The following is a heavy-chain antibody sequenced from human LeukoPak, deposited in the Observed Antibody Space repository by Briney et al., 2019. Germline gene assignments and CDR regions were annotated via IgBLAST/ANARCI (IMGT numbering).Heavy chain of an antibody. J-gene: IGHJ3*02. CDR3: ARTNQISETAFDI. CDR1: GGSISGDH. V-gene: IGHV4-59*01. Sequence: ASETLSLTCTVSGGSISGDHWSWVRQPPGKGLEWIGYIHYSGKTTYNPSLKTRVVISVDTSKNQFSLKLSAVTSADTAVYYCARTNQISETAFDIWGQGTMVIVSS. CDR2: IHYSGKT. D-gene: IGHD1-14*01.